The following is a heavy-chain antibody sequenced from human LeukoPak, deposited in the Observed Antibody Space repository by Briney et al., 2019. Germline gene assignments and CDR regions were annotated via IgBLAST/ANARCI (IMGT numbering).Heavy chain of an antibody. J-gene: IGHJ3*02. V-gene: IGHV3-48*01. CDR3: AREGGVEDIVVVPADPDAFDI. CDR2: ISSSSTI. D-gene: IGHD2-2*01. CDR1: GFTFSSYS. Sequence: GGSLRLSCAASGFTFSSYSMNWVRQAPGKGLEWVSYISSSSTIYYADSVKGRFTISRDNAKNSLYLQMNSLRAEDTAVYYCAREGGVEDIVVVPADPDAFDIWGQGTMVTVSS.